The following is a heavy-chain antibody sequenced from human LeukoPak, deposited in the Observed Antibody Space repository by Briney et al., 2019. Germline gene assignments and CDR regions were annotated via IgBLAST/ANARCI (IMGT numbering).Heavy chain of an antibody. J-gene: IGHJ4*02. CDR2: IYSGGST. CDR1: GFTVSSKY. CDR3: IYGSTLDF. V-gene: IGHV3-53*01. Sequence: GGSLRLSCAASGFTVSSKYMNWVRQAPGKGLEWVSVIYSGGSTKYADSVKGRFTISRDNSKHTLYLQMNSLRADDTAVYYCIYGSTLDFWGQGTLVTVSS. D-gene: IGHD2-2*03.